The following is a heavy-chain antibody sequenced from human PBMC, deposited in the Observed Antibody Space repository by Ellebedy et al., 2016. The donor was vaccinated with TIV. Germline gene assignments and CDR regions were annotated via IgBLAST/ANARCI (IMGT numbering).Heavy chain of an antibody. CDR1: GGTFSNYA. J-gene: IGHJ4*02. V-gene: IGHV1-69*04. CDR3: ARWDGTGGTFQGPYDY. Sequence: AASVKVSCKASGGTFSNYAINWVRQAPGQGLEWMGRIIPMLGIADYAQNFQGRVTFTADKSTTTAYMDLSSLRSEDTAVYYCARWDGTGGTFQGPYDYWGQGTLVDVTS. CDR2: IIPMLGIA. D-gene: IGHD2-8*02.